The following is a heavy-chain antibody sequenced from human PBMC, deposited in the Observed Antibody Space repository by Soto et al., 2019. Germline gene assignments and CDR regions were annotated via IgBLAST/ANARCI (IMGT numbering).Heavy chain of an antibody. CDR3: ARDSVALYYSYYGMDV. V-gene: IGHV2-70*11. J-gene: IGHJ6*02. CDR1: GFSLSTSGMC. CDR2: IDWDDDK. Sequence: SGPTLVNPTQTLTLTCTFSGFSLSTSGMCVNWIRQPPGKALEWLARIDWDDDKYYSTSLKTRLTISKDTSKNQVVLTMTYMDPVDTFTYFCARDSVALYYSYYGMDVWGQGTTVTVS. D-gene: IGHD2-21*01.